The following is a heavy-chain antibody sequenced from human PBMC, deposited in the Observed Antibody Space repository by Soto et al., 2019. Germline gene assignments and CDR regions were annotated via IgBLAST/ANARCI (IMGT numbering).Heavy chain of an antibody. J-gene: IGHJ4*02. Sequence: PSETLSLTCTVSGGSISSYYWSWIRQPPGKGLEWIGYIYYSGSTNYNPSLKSRLTITRDTSKNQVVLTMTNVDTVDTATYYCAHTYSSTWRNFDYWAQGTLVTVSS. CDR2: IYYSGST. CDR3: AHTYSSTWRNFDY. V-gene: IGHV4-59*01. D-gene: IGHD6-13*01. CDR1: GGSISSYY.